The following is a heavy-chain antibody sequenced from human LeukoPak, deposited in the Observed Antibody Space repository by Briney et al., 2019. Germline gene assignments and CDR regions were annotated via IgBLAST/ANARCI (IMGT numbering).Heavy chain of an antibody. CDR1: GFTDSGFRFSDYW. CDR2: INQDGREK. Sequence: PGGSLRLSCAASGFTDSGFRFSDYWMTWVRQAPGKGLEWVANINQDGREKNYVDSVKGRFTISRDNAKNSVYLQMNSLRADDTGVYYCARAREAPANVFPDHWGQGVVVTVSS. CDR3: ARAREAPANVFPDH. J-gene: IGHJ4*02. D-gene: IGHD2-15*01. V-gene: IGHV3-7*01.